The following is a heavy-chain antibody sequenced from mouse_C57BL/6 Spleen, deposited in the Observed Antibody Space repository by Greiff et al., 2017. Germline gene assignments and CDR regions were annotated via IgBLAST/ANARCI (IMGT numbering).Heavy chain of an antibody. CDR3: ARDGIYYGNYGAMDY. V-gene: IGHV1-22*01. CDR1: GYTFTDYN. Sequence: EVQGVESGPELVKPGASVKMSCKASGYTFTDYNMHWVKQSHGKSLEWIGYINPNNGGTSYNQKFKGKATLTVNKSSSTAYMELRSLTSEDSAVYYCARDGIYYGNYGAMDYWGQGTSVTVSS. J-gene: IGHJ4*01. D-gene: IGHD2-1*01. CDR2: INPNNGGT.